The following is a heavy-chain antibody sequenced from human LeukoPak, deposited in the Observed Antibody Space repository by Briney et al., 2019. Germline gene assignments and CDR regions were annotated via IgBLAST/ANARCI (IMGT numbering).Heavy chain of an antibody. D-gene: IGHD1-26*01. CDR2: IYHTGTT. V-gene: IGHV4-30-4*01. J-gene: IGHJ4*02. CDR3: ASVSVWELATHPGGSFDY. Sequence: PSETLSLTCTVSDGLISRIEYYWSWIRQSPVKGLEWLGHIYHTGTTLYSPHLNNRLTVSVDSSRNQFSLTLNSVTAADTAVYYCASVSVWELATHPGGSFDYWGRGILVTVSS. CDR1: DGLISRIEYY.